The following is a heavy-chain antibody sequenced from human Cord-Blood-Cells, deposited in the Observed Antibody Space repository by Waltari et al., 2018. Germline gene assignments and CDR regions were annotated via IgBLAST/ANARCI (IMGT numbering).Heavy chain of an antibody. CDR2: IYYSGST. CDR3: ARVNSFCSSTSCYNFRFDY. CDR1: GGSISSGGYY. Sequence: QVQLQESGPGLVKPSQTLSLTCTVSGGSISSGGYYWSWIRQHPGKGLEWIGYIYYSGSTYYNPSLKSRVTISVDTSKNQFSLKLSSVTAADTAVYYCARVNSFCSSTSCYNFRFDYWGQGTLVIVSS. V-gene: IGHV4-31*03. J-gene: IGHJ4*02. D-gene: IGHD2-2*02.